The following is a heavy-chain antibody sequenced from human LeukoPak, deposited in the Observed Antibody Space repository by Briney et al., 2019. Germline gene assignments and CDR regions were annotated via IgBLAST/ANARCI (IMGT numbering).Heavy chain of an antibody. Sequence: ETLSLTCTVSGGSISSYYWSWIRQPPGKGLEWIGYIYTSGSTNYNPSLKSRVTISVDTSKNQFSLKLSSVTAADTAVYYCARLIAAGVNYYYYYYMDVWGKGTTVTVSS. CDR3: ARLIAAGVNYYYYYYMDV. CDR1: GGSISSYY. D-gene: IGHD6-13*01. CDR2: IYTSGST. J-gene: IGHJ6*03. V-gene: IGHV4-4*09.